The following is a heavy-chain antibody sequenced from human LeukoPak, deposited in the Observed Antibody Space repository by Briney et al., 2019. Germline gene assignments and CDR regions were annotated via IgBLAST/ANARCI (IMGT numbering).Heavy chain of an antibody. Sequence: PSETLSLTCTVSGGSISSGSYYWSWIRQPPGKGLEWIGYIYYSGSTNYNPSLKSRVTISVDTSKNQFSLKLSSVTAADTAVYYCARLWYSSSWGLGGQFDYWGQGTLVTVSS. CDR2: IYYSGST. D-gene: IGHD6-6*01. CDR1: GGSISSGSYY. V-gene: IGHV4-61*01. CDR3: ARLWYSSSWGLGGQFDY. J-gene: IGHJ4*02.